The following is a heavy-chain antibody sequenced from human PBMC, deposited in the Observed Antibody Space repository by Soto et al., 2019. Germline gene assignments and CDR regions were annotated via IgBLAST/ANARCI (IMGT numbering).Heavy chain of an antibody. J-gene: IGHJ6*02. V-gene: IGHV3-30*18. CDR3: AKAQEVVPAAAYYYYGMDV. CDR2: ISYDGSNK. D-gene: IGHD2-2*01. CDR1: GFTISSYG. Sequence: QVQLVESGGGVVQPGRSLRLSCAASGFTISSYGMHWVRQAPGKGLEWVAVISYDGSNKYYADSVKGRFTISRDNSKNTLYLQMNSLRAEDTAVYYCAKAQEVVPAAAYYYYGMDVWGQGTTVTVSS.